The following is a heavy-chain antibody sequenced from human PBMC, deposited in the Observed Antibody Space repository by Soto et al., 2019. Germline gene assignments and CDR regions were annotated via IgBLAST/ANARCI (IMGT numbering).Heavy chain of an antibody. CDR3: ARDQRDGYKYGAFAY. D-gene: IGHD5-12*01. V-gene: IGHV1-69*01. Sequence: QVQLVQSGAEVKKPGSSVKVSCKASGGTFSSYAISWVRQAPGQGLEWMGGIIPIFGTANYAQKFQGRVKITADESTSTAYMELSSLRAEDTAVYYCARDQRDGYKYGAFAYWGQGTLVTVSS. J-gene: IGHJ4*02. CDR2: IIPIFGTA. CDR1: GGTFSSYA.